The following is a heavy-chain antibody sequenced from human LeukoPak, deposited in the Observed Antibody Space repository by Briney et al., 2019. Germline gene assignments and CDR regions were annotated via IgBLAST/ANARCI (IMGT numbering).Heavy chain of an antibody. CDR1: GITFSNYY. CDR3: ATDDYRGLGY. D-gene: IGHD3-16*01. V-gene: IGHV3-74*01. Sequence: PGGSPRLSCVTSGITFSNYYMHWVRQVPGEGLVWVSHIIQDGSVTIYADSVKGRFTISRDNAKNTVYLQLNNLRAEDTAVYYCATDDYRGLGYWGQGTLVTVSS. J-gene: IGHJ4*02. CDR2: IIQDGSVT.